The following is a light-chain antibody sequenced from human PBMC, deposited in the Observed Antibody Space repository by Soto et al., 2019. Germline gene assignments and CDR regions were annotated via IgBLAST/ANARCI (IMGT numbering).Light chain of an antibody. J-gene: IGKJ1*01. V-gene: IGKV3-15*01. CDR2: VAS. CDR3: QQYNKWPLT. CDR1: QSVSSN. Sequence: EIVMTQSPATLSVSPGERATLSCRASQSVSSNLAWYQQKPGQAPRLLIYVASTRATGIPARFSGSGSGTEFTITISSLQSEDFAVYYCQQYNKWPLTFGQGTKVEIK.